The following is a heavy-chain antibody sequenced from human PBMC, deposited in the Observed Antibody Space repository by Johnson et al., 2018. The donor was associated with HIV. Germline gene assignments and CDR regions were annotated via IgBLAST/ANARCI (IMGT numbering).Heavy chain of an antibody. V-gene: IGHV3-9*01. J-gene: IGHJ3*02. CDR3: ARFLAGTAMVGDAFDI. CDR2: IGWNGFTI. Sequence: VQLVESGGTLVQPGGSLRLSCAASGFTFGDYAMHWVRQGPGKGLEWVAGIGWNGFTIGYVDSVKGRFMISRDDATNSLYLRMDSLRTEDSALYYCARFLAGTAMVGDAFDIWGQGTMVTVSS. D-gene: IGHD6-19*01. CDR1: GFTFGDYA.